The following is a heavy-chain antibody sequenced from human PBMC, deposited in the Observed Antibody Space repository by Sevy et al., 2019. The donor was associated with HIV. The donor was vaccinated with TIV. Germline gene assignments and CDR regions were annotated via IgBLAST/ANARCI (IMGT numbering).Heavy chain of an antibody. CDR2: IIPIFGTA. CDR3: ARGRIVVVPAARHDAFDI. Sequence: ASVKVSCKASGGTFSSYAISWVRQAPGQGLEWMGGIIPIFGTANYAQKFQGRVTITADESTSTAYMELSSLGSEDTAVYYCARGRIVVVPAARHDAFDIWGQGTMVTVSS. CDR1: GGTFSSYA. V-gene: IGHV1-69*13. D-gene: IGHD2-2*01. J-gene: IGHJ3*02.